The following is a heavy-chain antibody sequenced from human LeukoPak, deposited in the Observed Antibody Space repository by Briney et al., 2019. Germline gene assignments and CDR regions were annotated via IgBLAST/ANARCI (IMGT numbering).Heavy chain of an antibody. Sequence: SETLSLTCTVSGGSISSHYWSWIRQPPGKGLEWIGYIYYSGSTSYNPSLKSRVTISVDTSKNQFSLKLSSVTAADTAVYYCARVGHNSSGVYYYYYYMDVWGKGTTVTVSS. D-gene: IGHD1-20*01. CDR1: GGSISSHY. CDR3: ARVGHNSSGVYYYYYYMDV. V-gene: IGHV4-59*11. CDR2: IYYSGST. J-gene: IGHJ6*03.